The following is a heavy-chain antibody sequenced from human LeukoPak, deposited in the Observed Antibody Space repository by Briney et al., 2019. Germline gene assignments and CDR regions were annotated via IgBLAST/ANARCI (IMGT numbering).Heavy chain of an antibody. D-gene: IGHD3-10*01. CDR2: INPSGGST. CDR3: ARVSWFGEDFDY. CDR1: GYTFTSYY. V-gene: IGHV1-46*01. Sequence: ASVKVSCKASGYTFTSYYMHWVRQAPGQGLEWMGIINPSGGSTSYAQKFQGRVTMTRDTSTSTVYMELRSLRSDDTAVYYCARVSWFGEDFDYWGQGTLVTVSS. J-gene: IGHJ4*02.